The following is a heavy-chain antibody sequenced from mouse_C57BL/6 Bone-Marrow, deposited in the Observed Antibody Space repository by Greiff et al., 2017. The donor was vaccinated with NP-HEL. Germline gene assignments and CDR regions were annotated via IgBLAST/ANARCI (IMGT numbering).Heavy chain of an antibody. V-gene: IGHV1-80*01. CDR3: ARFLYGYAFDY. J-gene: IGHJ2*01. CDR1: GYAFSSYW. D-gene: IGHD2-2*01. CDR2: IYPGDGDT. Sequence: QVQLQQSGAELVKPGASVKISCKASGYAFSSYWMNWVKQRPGKGLEWIGQIYPGDGDTNYNGKFKGKATLTADKSSSTAYMQLSSLTSEDSAVYFCARFLYGYAFDYLGQGTTLTVSS.